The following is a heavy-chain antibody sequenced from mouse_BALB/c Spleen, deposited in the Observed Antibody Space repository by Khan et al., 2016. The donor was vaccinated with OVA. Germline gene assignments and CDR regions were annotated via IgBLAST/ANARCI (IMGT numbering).Heavy chain of an antibody. V-gene: IGHV3-2*02. Sequence: EVQLVESGPGLVKPSQSLSLTCTVTGYSITSEFAWNWIRQFPGNKLEWMGYISYSGNTRYNPSLKSLISITRDTSRNQFFLQLNSVTTEDTATYYRARKDYYDYDPFPYWGQGTLVTVSA. D-gene: IGHD2-4*01. J-gene: IGHJ3*01. CDR1: GYSITSEFA. CDR2: ISYSGNT. CDR3: ARKDYYDYDPFPY.